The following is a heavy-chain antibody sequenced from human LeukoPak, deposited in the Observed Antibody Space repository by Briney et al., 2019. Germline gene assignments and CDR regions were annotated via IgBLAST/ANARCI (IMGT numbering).Heavy chain of an antibody. J-gene: IGHJ3*02. V-gene: IGHV3-74*01. CDR2: INSDGSST. CDR1: GFTFSSYW. Sequence: GGSLRLSCAASGFTFSSYWMHWVRQAPGKGLVWVSRINSDGSSTSYADSVKGRFTISRDNAKNTLYLQMNSLRAEDTAVYYCARVGREWHDAFDIWGQGTMVTVSS. CDR3: ARVGREWHDAFDI. D-gene: IGHD5-24*01.